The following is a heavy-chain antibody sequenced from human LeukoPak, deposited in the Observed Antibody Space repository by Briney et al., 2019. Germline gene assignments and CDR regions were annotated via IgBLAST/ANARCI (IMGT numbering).Heavy chain of an antibody. D-gene: IGHD3-22*01. CDR3: AKSEPYDSSGYYRSYYFDY. CDR2: ISGSGGST. CDR1: GFTFSSYA. J-gene: IGHJ4*02. V-gene: IGHV3-23*01. Sequence: PGGSLRLSCAASGFTFSSYAMSWVRQAPGKGLEWVSAISGSGGSTYYADSVKGRFTISRDNSTNTLYLKMNSLRAQDTAVYYCAKSEPYDSSGYYRSYYFDYWGQGTLVTVSS.